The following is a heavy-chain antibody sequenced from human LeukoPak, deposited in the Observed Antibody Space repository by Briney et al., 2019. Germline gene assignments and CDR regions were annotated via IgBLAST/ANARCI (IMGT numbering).Heavy chain of an antibody. Sequence: HPGGSLRLSCAASGFPFSSYWMSWVRRAPGRGLEWVANIKQDGSDKYYVDSVKGRFTISRDNAKNSLYLQLNSLRADDTAVYYCARLTGTTGFDYWGQGTLVTVSS. D-gene: IGHD1-1*01. CDR2: IKQDGSDK. CDR1: GFPFSSYW. V-gene: IGHV3-7*01. CDR3: ARLTGTTGFDY. J-gene: IGHJ4*02.